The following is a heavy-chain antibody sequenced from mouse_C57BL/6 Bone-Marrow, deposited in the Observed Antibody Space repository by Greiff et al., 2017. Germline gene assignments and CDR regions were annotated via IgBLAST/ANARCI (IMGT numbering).Heavy chain of an antibody. D-gene: IGHD2-1*01. J-gene: IGHJ1*03. CDR1: GYTFTSYG. CDR2: IYPRSCNT. V-gene: IGHV1-81*01. CDR3: ASGIYYGNSYWYFDV. Sequence: VKLQESGAELARPGASVKLSCKASGYTFTSYGISWVKQRTGQGLEWIGEIYPRSCNTYYNEKFKGKATLTADKSSSTAYMELRSLTSEDSAVYFCASGIYYGNSYWYFDVWGTGTTVTVAS.